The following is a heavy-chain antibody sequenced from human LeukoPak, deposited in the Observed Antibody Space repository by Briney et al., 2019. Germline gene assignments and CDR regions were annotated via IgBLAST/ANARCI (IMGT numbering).Heavy chain of an antibody. D-gene: IGHD3-3*01. CDR2: ILYSGTT. Sequence: SETLSLTCTVSGGSISNYYWSWIRQPPGKGLEWTGYILYSGTTNYNPSLKSRVTISVDTSKNQFSLKLSSVTAADTAVYYCARARLTIFGVAPGGIWFDPWGQGTLVTVSS. CDR3: ARARLTIFGVAPGGIWFDP. J-gene: IGHJ5*02. CDR1: GGSISNYY. V-gene: IGHV4-59*01.